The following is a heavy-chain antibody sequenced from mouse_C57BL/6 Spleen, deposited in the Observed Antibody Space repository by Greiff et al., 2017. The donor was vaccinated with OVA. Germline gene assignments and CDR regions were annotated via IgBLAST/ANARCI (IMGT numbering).Heavy chain of an antibody. CDR1: GYTFTSYW. CDR3: ARARNWYFDV. J-gene: IGHJ1*03. CDR2: IDPSDSYT. Sequence: QVQLQQPGAELVKPGASVKLSCKASGYTFTSYWMQWVKPRPGQGLEWIGEIDPSDSYTNYHQKFKGKATLTVDTSSSTAYMQLSSLTSEDSAVYYCARARNWYFDVWGTGTTVTVSS. V-gene: IGHV1-50*01.